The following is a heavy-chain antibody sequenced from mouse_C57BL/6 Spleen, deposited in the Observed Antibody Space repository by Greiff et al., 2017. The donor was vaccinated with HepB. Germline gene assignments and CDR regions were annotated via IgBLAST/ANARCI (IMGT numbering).Heavy chain of an antibody. Sequence: VMLVESGPELVKPGASVKISCKASGYAFSSSWMNWVKQRPGKGLEWIGRIYPGDGDTNYNGKFKGKATLTADKSSSTAYMQLSSLTSEDSAVYFCARFYGSSSFYAMDYWGQGTSVTVSS. CDR2: IYPGDGDT. CDR3: ARFYGSSSFYAMDY. D-gene: IGHD1-1*01. CDR1: GYAFSSSW. J-gene: IGHJ4*01. V-gene: IGHV1-82*01.